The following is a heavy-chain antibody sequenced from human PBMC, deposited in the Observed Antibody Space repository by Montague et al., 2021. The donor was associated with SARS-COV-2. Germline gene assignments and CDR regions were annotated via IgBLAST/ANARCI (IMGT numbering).Heavy chain of an antibody. CDR1: GGAINRGDYY. Sequence: SQTLSLTCTVSGGAINRGDYYWTWIRQPPGKGLEWIGNIYSTGDTSYSPSLKGRVGISLDTSKNQVSLNLRSVAAADTAVYYCAREVVHVDVLTDIPKIVYSGLDVWGQGTTVVVSS. D-gene: IGHD2-21*02. CDR3: AREVVHVDVLTDIPKIVYSGLDV. V-gene: IGHV4-30-4*08. CDR2: IYSTGDT. J-gene: IGHJ6*02.